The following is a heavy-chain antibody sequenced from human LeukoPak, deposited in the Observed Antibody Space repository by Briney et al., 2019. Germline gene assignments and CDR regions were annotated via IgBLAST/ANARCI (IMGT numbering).Heavy chain of an antibody. CDR1: GGTFSSYA. J-gene: IGHJ4*02. CDR2: IVPIFGTA. Sequence: SVKVSCKASGGTFSSYAISWVRQAPGQGLEWMGGIVPIFGTANYAQKFQGRVTITADESTSTAYMELSSLRSEDTAVYYCARVRNFWSGSYFDYWGQGTLVTVSS. D-gene: IGHD3-3*01. V-gene: IGHV1-69*13. CDR3: ARVRNFWSGSYFDY.